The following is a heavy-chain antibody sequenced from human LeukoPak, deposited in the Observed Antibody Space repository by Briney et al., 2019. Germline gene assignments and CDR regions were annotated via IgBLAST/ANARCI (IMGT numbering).Heavy chain of an antibody. CDR2: IYSSGST. J-gene: IGHJ4*02. V-gene: IGHV3-53*01. D-gene: IGHD6-19*01. Sequence: PGGSLRLSCAASGFTVSNNYMSWVRQAPGKGLEWVSVIYSSGSTYYADSVKGRFTISRDNSKNTLYLQMNSLRAEDTAVYYCARDSSGWYYYWGQGTLVTVSS. CDR1: GFTVSNNY. CDR3: ARDSSGWYYY.